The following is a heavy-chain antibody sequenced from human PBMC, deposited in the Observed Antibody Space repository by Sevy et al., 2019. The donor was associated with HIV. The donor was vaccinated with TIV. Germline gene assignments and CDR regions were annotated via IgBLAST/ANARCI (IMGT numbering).Heavy chain of an antibody. CDR3: ATTKDYYESSGSPFDY. CDR2: FDPEDDET. V-gene: IGHV1-24*01. J-gene: IGHJ4*02. D-gene: IGHD3-22*01. CDR1: GYTLTQLS. Sequence: ASVKVSCKVSGYTLTQLSMHWVRQAPGKGLEWMGSFDPEDDETLYAQIFQDRVTMTEDTSTGTAYMELRTLRSEDTALYYCATTKDYYESSGSPFDYWGQGTLVTVSS.